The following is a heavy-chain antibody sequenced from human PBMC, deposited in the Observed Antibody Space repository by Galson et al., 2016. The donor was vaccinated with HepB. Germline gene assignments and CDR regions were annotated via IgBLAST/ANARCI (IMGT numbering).Heavy chain of an antibody. D-gene: IGHD1-1*01. CDR3: TTQGLED. CDR1: GYNFNTYW. J-gene: IGHJ4*02. Sequence: QSGAEVKEPGESLRISCQGSGYNFNTYWLGWVRQKPGKGLEWMGVIYPGDSIIRYSPSFQGHVTISADNSIRTAYLQWSSLKASDTAFYYCTTQGLEDWGQGTLVTVSS. V-gene: IGHV5-51*01. CDR2: IYPGDSII.